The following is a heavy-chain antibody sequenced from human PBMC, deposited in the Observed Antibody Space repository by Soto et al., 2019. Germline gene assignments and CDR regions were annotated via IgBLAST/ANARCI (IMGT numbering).Heavy chain of an antibody. J-gene: IGHJ4*02. CDR2: ISGSGGHS. CDR1: VFTFNDYA. D-gene: IGHD6-19*01. CDR3: AKDCRRLAVDGSAFDS. Sequence: VGSLRLSCASSVFTFNDYAMAWVRHSPGKGLEWVSSISGSGGHSSYADSVRGRFTISRDNVNSILSLDMSDLSAEDTAVYYCAKDCRRLAVDGSAFDSWGQGTLVIVSS. V-gene: IGHV3-23*01.